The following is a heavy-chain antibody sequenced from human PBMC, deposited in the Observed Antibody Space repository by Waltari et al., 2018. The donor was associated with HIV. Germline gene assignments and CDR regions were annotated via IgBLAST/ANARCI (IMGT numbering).Heavy chain of an antibody. CDR2: IYPSGKT. J-gene: IGHJ4*02. CDR1: GGSISNGDYY. CDR3: ARGVDSSGYQKRGFDY. V-gene: IGHV4-61*02. Sequence: QVQLQESGPGLVRPSQTVSLTCTVSGGSISNGDYYWSWIRQPAGKGLEWIGRIYPSGKTNYNPSLKSRVTISVDTSKNQCSLKLSSVTAADTAVYYCARGVDSSGYQKRGFDYWGQGTLVTVSS. D-gene: IGHD3-22*01.